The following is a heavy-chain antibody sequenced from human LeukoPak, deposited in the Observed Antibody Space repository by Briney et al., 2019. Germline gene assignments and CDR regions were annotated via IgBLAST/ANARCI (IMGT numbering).Heavy chain of an antibody. CDR2: IIPIFGTA. D-gene: IGHD3-22*01. CDR3: ARDPYYYDSSGYYYFDY. J-gene: IGHJ4*02. Sequence: SVKVSCKASGGTFRSYAISWVRQAPGQGLEWMGRIIPIFGTANYAQKFQGRVTITTDESTSTAYMGLSSLRSEDTAVYYCARDPYYYDSSGYYYFDYWGQGTLVTVSS. CDR1: GGTFRSYA. V-gene: IGHV1-69*05.